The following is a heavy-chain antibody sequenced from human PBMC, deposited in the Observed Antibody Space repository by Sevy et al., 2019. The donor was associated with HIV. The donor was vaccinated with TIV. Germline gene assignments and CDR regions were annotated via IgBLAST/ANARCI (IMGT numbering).Heavy chain of an antibody. D-gene: IGHD2-2*01. CDR3: TRVVVAVTTLPYGMDV. Sequence: ASVKVSCKASGYTFTSYYMYWVRQAPGQGLEWMGRINPSDGSTSYAQKFQGRVTMTSDTSTSTVYMELSSLRSEDTAVYYCTRVVVAVTTLPYGMDVWGQGTTVTVSS. CDR2: INPSDGST. J-gene: IGHJ6*02. V-gene: IGHV1-46*03. CDR1: GYTFTSYY.